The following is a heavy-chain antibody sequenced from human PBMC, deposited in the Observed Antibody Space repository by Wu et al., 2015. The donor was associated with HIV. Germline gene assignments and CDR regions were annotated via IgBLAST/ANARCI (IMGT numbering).Heavy chain of an antibody. CDR1: GGTFSSYA. CDR2: IIPIFGTA. V-gene: IGHV1-69*12. CDR3: ATAQTVDTAMVFHYYYYMDV. Sequence: QVQLVQSGAEVKKPGSSVKVSCKASGGTFSSYAISWVRQAPGQGLEWMGGIIPIFGTANYAQKFQGRVTITADESTSTAYMELSSLRSEDTAVYYCATAQTVDTAMVFHYYYYMDVWGKGTTVTVSS. J-gene: IGHJ6*03. D-gene: IGHD5-18*01.